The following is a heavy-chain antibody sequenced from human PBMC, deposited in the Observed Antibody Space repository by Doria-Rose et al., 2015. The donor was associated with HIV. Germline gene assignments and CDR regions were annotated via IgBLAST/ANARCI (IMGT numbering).Heavy chain of an antibody. CDR2: IFSDDER. D-gene: IGHD6-13*01. V-gene: IGHV2-26*01. CDR3: ARIKSSRWYHKYYFDF. CDR1: GVSLSSPGMG. J-gene: IGHJ4*02. Sequence: QESGPVPVKPTETLTLTCTVSGVSLSSPGMGVSWIRQPPGKALEWLANIFSDDERSYKTSLKSRLTISRGTSKSQVVLIMTDTDPVDTATYYCARIKSSRWYHKYYFDFWGQGTLVIVSA.